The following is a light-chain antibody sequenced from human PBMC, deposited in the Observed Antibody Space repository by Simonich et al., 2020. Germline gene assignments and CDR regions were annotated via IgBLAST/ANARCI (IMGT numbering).Light chain of an antibody. CDR2: LNSDGSH. V-gene: IGLV4-69*01. J-gene: IGLJ2*01. Sequence: QLVLTQSPSASASLGASVKLTCTLSSGHSSYAIAWNQQQPAKGPRYLMKLNSDGSHSKGDGIPDRFSGSSSGAERYLTISSLQSEDEADYYCQTWGTGIAVFGGGTKLTVL. CDR3: QTWGTGIAV. CDR1: SGHSSYA.